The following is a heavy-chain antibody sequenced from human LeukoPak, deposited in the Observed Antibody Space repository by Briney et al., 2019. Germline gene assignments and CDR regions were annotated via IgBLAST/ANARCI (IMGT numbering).Heavy chain of an antibody. CDR3: MRDAGVRYCSAGNCGREA. J-gene: IGHJ5*02. D-gene: IGHD2-15*01. CDR2: FDPEDGET. CDR1: GYTLTELS. V-gene: IGHV1-24*01. Sequence: ASVKVSCKVSGYTLTELSMHWVRQAPGKGLEWMGGFDPEDGETIYAQKFQGRVTLTADTSTTTAYMELRSLNFDDTAVYYCMRDAGVRYCSAGNCGREAWGQGTRVTVSS.